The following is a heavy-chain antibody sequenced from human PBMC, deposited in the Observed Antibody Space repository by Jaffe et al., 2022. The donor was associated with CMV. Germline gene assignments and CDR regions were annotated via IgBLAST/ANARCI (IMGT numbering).Heavy chain of an antibody. D-gene: IGHD2-15*01. CDR2: IWYDGSNK. V-gene: IGHV3-33*08. J-gene: IGHJ4*02. Sequence: QVQLVESGGGVVQPGRSLRLSCAASGFTFSSYGMHWVRQAPGKGLEWVAVIWYDGSNKYYADSVKGRFTISRDNSKNTLYLQMNSLRAEDTAVYYCARDPSQGYCSGGSCNTLDYWGQGTLVTVSS. CDR3: ARDPSQGYCSGGSCNTLDY. CDR1: GFTFSSYG.